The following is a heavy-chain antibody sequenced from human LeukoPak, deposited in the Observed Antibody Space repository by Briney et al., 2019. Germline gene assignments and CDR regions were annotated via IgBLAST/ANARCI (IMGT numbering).Heavy chain of an antibody. V-gene: IGHV1-8*01. D-gene: IGHD6-19*01. J-gene: IGHJ6*03. Sequence: ASQKVSCKGSGYTFTNFDINWVRHATGQGLEWMGWMNPNSGNTGSAQKLQGRVTMTMNTSISTAYIELSSLRSEDTAVYYCARGPQWRGDSYYMDVWGRGTTVTVSS. CDR2: MNPNSGNT. CDR3: ARGPQWRGDSYYMDV. CDR1: GYTFTNFD.